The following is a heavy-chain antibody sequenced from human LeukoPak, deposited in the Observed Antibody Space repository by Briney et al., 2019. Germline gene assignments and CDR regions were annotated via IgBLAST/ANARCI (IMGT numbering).Heavy chain of an antibody. J-gene: IGHJ6*03. CDR1: GGSFSGYY. CDR3: ARQVTVVVAATRDLWDYYYYMDV. CDR2: INHSGST. V-gene: IGHV4-34*01. Sequence: SETLSLTCAVYGGSFSGYYWTWIRQPPGKGLEWIGEINHSGSTNYNPSLKSRVTISVDTSKNQFSLRLTSVTAADTAVYYCARQVTVVVAATRDLWDYYYYMDVWGKGTTVTVSS. D-gene: IGHD2-15*01.